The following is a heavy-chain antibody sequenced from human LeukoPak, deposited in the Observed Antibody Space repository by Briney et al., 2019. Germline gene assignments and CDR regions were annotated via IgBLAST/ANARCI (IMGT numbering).Heavy chain of an antibody. CDR3: ARPSDGYNLHFDY. J-gene: IGHJ4*02. V-gene: IGHV1-2*06. CDR1: GYTFTGYY. CDR2: INPNSGGT. D-gene: IGHD5-24*01. Sequence: ASVKVSCKASGYTFTGYYMHWVRQAPGQGLEWMGRINPNSGGTNYAQKFQGRVTMTRDTSNSTAYMELSRLRSDDTAVYYCARPSDGYNLHFDYWGQGTLVTVSS.